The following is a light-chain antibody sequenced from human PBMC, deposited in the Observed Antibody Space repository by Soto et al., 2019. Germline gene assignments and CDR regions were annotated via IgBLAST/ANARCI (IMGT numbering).Light chain of an antibody. CDR1: QSISSW. J-gene: IGKJ1*01. Sequence: DIHMTQSPSTLSASVGDRVTITCWASQSISSWLAWYKQKPGKAPKLLIYDASILESGVPSRFSGVGSGTDFTLTISSLQPDDFATYYCQQYNSYSSTFGQGTKVEIK. V-gene: IGKV1-5*01. CDR3: QQYNSYSST. CDR2: DAS.